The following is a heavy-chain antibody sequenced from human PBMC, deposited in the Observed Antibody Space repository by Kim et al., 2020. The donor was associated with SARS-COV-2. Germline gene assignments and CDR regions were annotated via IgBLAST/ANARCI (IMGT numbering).Heavy chain of an antibody. D-gene: IGHD3-16*01. J-gene: IGHJ4*02. CDR2: IDEHGSER. V-gene: IGHV3-7*01. CDR1: GFTFSTCC. Sequence: GGSLRLSCTVSGFTFSTCCMSWVRQAPGKGLEWVANIDEHGSERFHVDSVKGRFTISRDNAKNSLYLQMNSLRVEDTALYYCVRSLGSRPYWGQGALVTVSS. CDR3: VRSLGSRPY.